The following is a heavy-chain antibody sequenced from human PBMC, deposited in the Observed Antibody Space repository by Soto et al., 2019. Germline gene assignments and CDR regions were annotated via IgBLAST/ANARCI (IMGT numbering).Heavy chain of an antibody. D-gene: IGHD1-20*01. CDR2: INAGNGNT. V-gene: IGHV1-3*01. CDR1: GYTFTSYA. CDR3: ARVGGINWFDP. J-gene: IGHJ5*02. Sequence: ASLKVSCKASGYTFTSYAMHWVRQAPGQRLEWMGWINAGNGNTKYSQKFQGRVTITRDTSASTAYMELSSLRSEDTAVYYCARVGGINWFDPWGQGTLVTVSS.